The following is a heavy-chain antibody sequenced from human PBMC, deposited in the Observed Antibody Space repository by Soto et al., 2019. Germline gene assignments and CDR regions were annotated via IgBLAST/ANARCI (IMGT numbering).Heavy chain of an antibody. D-gene: IGHD3-22*01. CDR1: GYTFYSHS. CDR2: ISAYNGNT. Sequence: XVKVSCKASGYTFYSHSISWVRHAPGQGLEWMGWISAYNGNTNYAQKLQGRVTMTTDTSTSTAYMELRSLRSDDTAVYYCARVKGSGYHNWFDPWGQGTLVTVSS. J-gene: IGHJ5*02. V-gene: IGHV1-18*01. CDR3: ARVKGSGYHNWFDP.